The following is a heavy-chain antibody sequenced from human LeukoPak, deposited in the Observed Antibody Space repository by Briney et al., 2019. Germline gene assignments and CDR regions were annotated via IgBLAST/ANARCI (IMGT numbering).Heavy chain of an antibody. CDR1: GGSFSGHY. CDR2: VNHSGST. Sequence: SETLSLTCAVYGGSFSGHYWTWIRQPPGKGLEWIGEVNHSGSTTYNPSLNNRVTISVDTSKNQFSLKLTSVTAADTAVYYCARPRYGSGSLDSWGQGTLVTVSS. D-gene: IGHD3-10*01. J-gene: IGHJ4*02. CDR3: ARPRYGSGSLDS. V-gene: IGHV4-34*01.